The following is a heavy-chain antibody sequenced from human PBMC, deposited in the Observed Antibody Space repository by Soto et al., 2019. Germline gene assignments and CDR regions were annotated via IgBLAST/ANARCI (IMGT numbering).Heavy chain of an antibody. Sequence: EVQLVESGGGLVKPGGSLRLSCAASGFTFSSYSMNWVRQAPGKGLEWVSSISSSSSYIYYADSVKGRFTISRDNAKNSLYLQMNSLRAEDTAVYYCARAEEVATFSFLGRWIGIDYWGQGTLVTVSS. CDR3: ARAEEVATFSFLGRWIGIDY. CDR2: ISSSSSYI. J-gene: IGHJ4*02. D-gene: IGHD5-12*01. CDR1: GFTFSSYS. V-gene: IGHV3-21*01.